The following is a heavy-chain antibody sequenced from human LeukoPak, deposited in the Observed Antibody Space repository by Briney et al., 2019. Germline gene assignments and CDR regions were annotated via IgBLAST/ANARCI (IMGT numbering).Heavy chain of an antibody. CDR3: ARDRGQQLRTTFDY. CDR2: ISSSSSYI. CDR1: GFTFSSYS. J-gene: IGHJ4*02. V-gene: IGHV3-21*01. Sequence: GGSLRLSCAASGFTFSSYSMNWVRQAPGKGLEWASSISSSSSYIYYADSVKGRFTISRDNAKNSLYLQMNSLRAEDTAVYYCARDRGQQLRTTFDYWGQGTLVTVSS. D-gene: IGHD6-13*01.